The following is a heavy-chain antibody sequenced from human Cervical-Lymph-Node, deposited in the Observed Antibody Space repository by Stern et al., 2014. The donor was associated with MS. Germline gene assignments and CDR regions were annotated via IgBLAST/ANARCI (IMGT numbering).Heavy chain of an antibody. CDR3: ARRGHGYMGIDY. CDR2: IYPGDSEP. Sequence: EQLGQSGAEVKKPGESLRISCEVSGYKFTNNWIGWVRQMPGKGLEWMGIIYPGDSEPRYSPSFQGQVTILVDKSNTTAYLQWSSLKASDTALYYCARRGHGYMGIDYWGQGTPVTVSS. J-gene: IGHJ4*02. D-gene: IGHD5-24*01. V-gene: IGHV5-51*03. CDR1: GYKFTNNW.